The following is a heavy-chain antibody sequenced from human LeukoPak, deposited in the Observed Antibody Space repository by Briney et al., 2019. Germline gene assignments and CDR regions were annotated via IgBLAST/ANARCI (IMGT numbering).Heavy chain of an antibody. CDR2: ISASGGST. CDR3: AKGIWSGYRWYFDY. CDR1: GVTFSSYA. J-gene: IGHJ4*02. D-gene: IGHD3-3*01. V-gene: IGHV3-23*01. Sequence: GGSLRLSCAASGVTFSSYAMSWVRQAPGKGLKWVSAISASGGSTYYADSVKGRFTISRDNSKNTLYLQMNSLRAEDTAVYYCAKGIWSGYRWYFDYWGQGTLVTVSS.